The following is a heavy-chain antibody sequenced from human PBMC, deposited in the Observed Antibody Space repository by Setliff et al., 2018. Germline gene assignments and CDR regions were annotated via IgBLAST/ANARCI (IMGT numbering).Heavy chain of an antibody. CDR3: SRHADPDFGYNKLFDY. CDR2: IRSKPNRYAT. J-gene: IGHJ4*02. Sequence: GGSLRLSCAASGFSISGSAMHWVRQVSGKGLEWVGRIRSKPNRYATEYAASVRGRFTVFRDDSKNTAYLQMNSLKAEDTAVYFCSRHADPDFGYNKLFDYWGQGALVTVSS. V-gene: IGHV3-73*01. D-gene: IGHD5-18*01. CDR1: GFSISGSA.